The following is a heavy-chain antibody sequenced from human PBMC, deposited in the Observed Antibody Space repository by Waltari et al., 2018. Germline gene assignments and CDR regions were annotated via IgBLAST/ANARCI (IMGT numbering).Heavy chain of an antibody. CDR1: SGAISSSGYY. CDR3: AKVWKNYRTDY. J-gene: IGHJ4*02. D-gene: IGHD1-7*01. CDR2: IYYSGNT. V-gene: IGHV4-39*07. Sequence: QLQLQESGPGLVKPSETLSLTCTVSSGAISSSGYYWGWIRQPPGKGLGWMGRIYYSGNTYYNPSLKNRVTRSVDTSKNQFSLKVTSVTAADTAVYYCAKVWKNYRTDYWGQGTLVTVSS.